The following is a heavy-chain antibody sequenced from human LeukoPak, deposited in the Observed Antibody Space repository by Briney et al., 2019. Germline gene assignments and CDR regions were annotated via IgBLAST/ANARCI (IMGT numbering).Heavy chain of an antibody. CDR3: ARGWIRGTFDY. D-gene: IGHD6-19*01. CDR1: GFTFSYYN. Sequence: GGSLRLSCAASGFTFSYYNMNWVRQAPGRGLEWVSSISSSSTYIYYADSVKGRFTISRDNTKNSLYLQMNSLRAEDTAVYYWARGWIRGTFDYWGQGPLAPVSS. V-gene: IGHV3-21*01. J-gene: IGHJ4*02. CDR2: ISSSSTYI.